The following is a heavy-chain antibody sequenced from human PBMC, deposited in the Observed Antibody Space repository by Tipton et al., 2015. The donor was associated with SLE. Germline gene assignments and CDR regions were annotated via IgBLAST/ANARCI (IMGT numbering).Heavy chain of an antibody. D-gene: IGHD4/OR15-4a*01. CDR3: ARGGTGDGANPFDP. J-gene: IGHJ5*02. CDR1: GGSFSDYY. Sequence: TLSLTCSVYGGSFSDYYWTWIRQPPGEGLEWIGEINHSGRTNYNPSLKSRVTISLDTSKKQLSLKLSSVTAADTAVYFCARGGTGDGANPFDPWGQGTLVTVSS. CDR2: INHSGRT. V-gene: IGHV4-34*01.